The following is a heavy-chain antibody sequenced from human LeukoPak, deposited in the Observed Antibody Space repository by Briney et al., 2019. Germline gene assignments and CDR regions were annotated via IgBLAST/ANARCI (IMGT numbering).Heavy chain of an antibody. CDR1: GFTFSSYS. J-gene: IGHJ4*02. D-gene: IGHD3-10*01. CDR3: ARDTYYGSGSLF. Sequence: PGGSLRLSCAASGFTFSSYSMNWVRQAPGKGLEWVSSITGSGASNFYADSVRGRFTISRDNANNSLYLQMNSLRAEDTAVYYCARDTYYGSGSLFWGQGVLVTVSS. V-gene: IGHV3-21*06. CDR2: ITGSGASN.